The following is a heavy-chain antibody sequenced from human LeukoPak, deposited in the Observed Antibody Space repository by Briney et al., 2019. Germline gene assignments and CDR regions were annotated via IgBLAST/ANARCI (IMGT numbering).Heavy chain of an antibody. D-gene: IGHD2-8*01. CDR1: GFTFSSHD. V-gene: IGHV3-23*01. Sequence: PGGSLRLSCAASGFTFSSHDLSWVRQAPGKGLEWISGISFSGGSTYYADSVKGRFTISRDNSQNTLYLQMNSLRAEDTAEYYCAKVTMAAYWYIDLWGRGTLVTVSS. J-gene: IGHJ2*01. CDR3: AKVTMAAYWYIDL. CDR2: ISFSGGST.